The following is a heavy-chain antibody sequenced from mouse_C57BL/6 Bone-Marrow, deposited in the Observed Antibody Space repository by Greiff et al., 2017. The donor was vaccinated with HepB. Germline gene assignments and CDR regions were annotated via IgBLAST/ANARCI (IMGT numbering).Heavy chain of an antibody. V-gene: IGHV1-81*01. J-gene: IGHJ2*01. CDR3: ARSLYYYGFDY. CDR1: GYTFTSYG. CDR2: IYPRSGNT. Sequence: QVQLKQSGAELARPGASVKLSCKASGYTFTSYGISWVKQRTGQGLEWIGEIYPRSGNTYYNEKFKGKATLTADKSSSTAYMELRSLTSEDSAVYFCARSLYYYGFDYWGQGTTLTVSS. D-gene: IGHD1-1*01.